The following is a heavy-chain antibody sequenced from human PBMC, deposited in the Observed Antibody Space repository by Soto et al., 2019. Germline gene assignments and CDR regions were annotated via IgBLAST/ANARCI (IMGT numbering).Heavy chain of an antibody. J-gene: IGHJ1*01. Sequence: QVQLQESGPGLVKPSQTLSLTCTVSGGSISSGDYYWSWIGQPPGKGLEWIGYIYYSGSTYYNPSLKSRVTISVDTSKNQFSLKLSSVTAADTAVYYCARVYGIAAAGMVLVAEYFQHWGQGTLVTVSS. D-gene: IGHD6-13*01. CDR2: IYYSGST. CDR1: GGSISSGDYY. V-gene: IGHV4-30-4*01. CDR3: ARVYGIAAAGMVLVAEYFQH.